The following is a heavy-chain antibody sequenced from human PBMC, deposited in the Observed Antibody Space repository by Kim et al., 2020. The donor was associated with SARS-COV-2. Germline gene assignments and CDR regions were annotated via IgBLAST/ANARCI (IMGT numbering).Heavy chain of an antibody. CDR3: ASRFFDSSGNYHDF. CDR2: IIPFFDTT. V-gene: IGHV1-69*13. Sequence: SVKVSCKASGGTFGTYPISWVRQAPGQGLEWMGGIIPFFDTTNYAPKFQGRVTMIADDSTRTTYMELSSLKSGDTAVYFCASRFFDSSGNYHDFWGQGT. J-gene: IGHJ4*02. CDR1: GGTFGTYP. D-gene: IGHD3-22*01.